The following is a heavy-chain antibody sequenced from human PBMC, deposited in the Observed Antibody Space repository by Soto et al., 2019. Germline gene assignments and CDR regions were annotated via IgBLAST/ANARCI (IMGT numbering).Heavy chain of an antibody. V-gene: IGHV3-30-3*01. D-gene: IGHD6-19*01. J-gene: IGHJ4*02. CDR2: ISYDGSNK. Sequence: PXESLRLSCAASGFIFSTYALHWVRQAPGKGLEWVAVISYDGSNKYYADSVKGRFTISRDNSKNTVSLQMNSLITEDTAVYYCARDEELAGNGKIELWGQGTLVTVSS. CDR1: GFIFSTYA. CDR3: ARDEELAGNGKIEL.